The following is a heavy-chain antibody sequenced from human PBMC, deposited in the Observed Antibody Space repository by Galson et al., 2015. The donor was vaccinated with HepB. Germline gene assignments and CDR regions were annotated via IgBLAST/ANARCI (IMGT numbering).Heavy chain of an antibody. CDR1: GGSFSGYY. D-gene: IGHD2-15*01. CDR2: INHSGST. J-gene: IGHJ5*02. CDR3: ARGPSGRYCSGGGYKNTYWFDP. V-gene: IGHV4-34*01. Sequence: ATLSLPCAVYGGSFSGYYWSWIRQPPGKGLEGIGEINHSGSTNYNPSLTSRVTISVDTSKNQFSLKLRSVTAADTAVYYCARGPSGRYCSGGGYKNTYWFDPWGQGTLVTVSS.